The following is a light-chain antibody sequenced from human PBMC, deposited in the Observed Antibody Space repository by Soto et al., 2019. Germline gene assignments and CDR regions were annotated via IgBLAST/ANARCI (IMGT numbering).Light chain of an antibody. V-gene: IGLV2-14*01. Sequence: QSALTQPASVSGTPGQSITSSCTGTSSDVGSYNYVSWYQQHPGKAPKLLIYEVSNRPSGVSNRFSGSKSGNTASLTISGLQAEDEADYYCCSFTSSSTVVFGGGTKVTVL. CDR3: CSFTSSSTVV. CDR1: SSDVGSYNY. CDR2: EVS. J-gene: IGLJ3*02.